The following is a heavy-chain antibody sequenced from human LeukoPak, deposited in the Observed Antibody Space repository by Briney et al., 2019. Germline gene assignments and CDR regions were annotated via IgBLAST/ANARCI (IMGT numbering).Heavy chain of an antibody. CDR1: GYTFTSYD. CDR3: ARDLVCTVNCKDS. D-gene: IGHD3/OR15-3a*01. J-gene: IGHJ5*01. Sequence: ASVKVSCKASGYTFTSYDINWVRQATGQGLEWMGWMNPNSGNTGYAQKFQGRVTITRNTSISTAYMELSSLTFEDTAVYFCARDLVCTVNCKDSWGQGTLVTVSS. V-gene: IGHV1-8*03. CDR2: MNPNSGNT.